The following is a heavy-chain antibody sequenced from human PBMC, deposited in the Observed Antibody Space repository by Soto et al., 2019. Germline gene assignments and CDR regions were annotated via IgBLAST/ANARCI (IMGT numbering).Heavy chain of an antibody. J-gene: IGHJ3*02. Sequence: GGSLRLSCAASGFTFSSYGMHWVRQAPGKGLEWVAVIWYDGSNKYYADSVKGRFTISRDNSKNKLYLQMNSLRAEDTAVYYCAREGRFVVVTAFAFDIWGQGTMVTVSS. V-gene: IGHV3-33*01. D-gene: IGHD2-21*02. CDR3: AREGRFVVVTAFAFDI. CDR2: IWYDGSNK. CDR1: GFTFSSYG.